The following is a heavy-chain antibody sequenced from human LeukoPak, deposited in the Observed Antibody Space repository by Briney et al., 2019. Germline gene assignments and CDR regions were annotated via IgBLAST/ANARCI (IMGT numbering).Heavy chain of an antibody. D-gene: IGHD3-10*01. Sequence: SETLSLTCTVSGGSISSSSYYWGWIRQPPGKGLEWIGSIYYSGSTYYNPSLKSRVTISVDTSKNQFSLKLSSVTAADTAVYYCARDDLPVWFGEFAGLGAFDIWGQGTMVTVSS. V-gene: IGHV4-39*07. CDR1: GGSISSSSYY. CDR3: ARDDLPVWFGEFAGLGAFDI. J-gene: IGHJ3*02. CDR2: IYYSGST.